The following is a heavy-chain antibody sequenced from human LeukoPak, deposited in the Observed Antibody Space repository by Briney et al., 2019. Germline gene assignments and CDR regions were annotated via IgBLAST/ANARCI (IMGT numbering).Heavy chain of an antibody. Sequence: TGGTLRLSCAASGFTFSDYYMTWIRQAPGKGLEWLSYINTGSTYTNYANSVKGRFTISRDNAKNSLYLQLNSLRAEDTAVYYCTREDNWYFGLWGRGTLVTVSS. CDR3: TREDNWYFGL. CDR2: INTGSTYT. J-gene: IGHJ2*01. CDR1: GFTFSDYY. V-gene: IGHV3-11*05.